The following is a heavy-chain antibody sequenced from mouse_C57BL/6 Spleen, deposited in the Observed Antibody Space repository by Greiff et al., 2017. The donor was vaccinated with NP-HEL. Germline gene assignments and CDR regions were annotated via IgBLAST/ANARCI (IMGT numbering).Heavy chain of an antibody. J-gene: IGHJ2*01. V-gene: IGHV1-74*01. CDR1: GYTFTSYW. CDR3: AIWVEITTVVGDYFDY. Sequence: QVQLKQPGAELVKPGASVKVSCKASGYTFTSYWMHWVKQRPGQGLEWIGRIHPSDSDTNYNQKFKGKATLTVDKSSSTAYMQLSSLTSEDSAVYYCAIWVEITTVVGDYFDYWGQGTTLTVSS. D-gene: IGHD1-1*01. CDR2: IHPSDSDT.